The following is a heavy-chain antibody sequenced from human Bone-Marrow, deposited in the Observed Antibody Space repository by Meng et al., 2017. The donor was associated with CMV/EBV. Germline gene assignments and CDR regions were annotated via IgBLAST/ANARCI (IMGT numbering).Heavy chain of an antibody. D-gene: IGHD6-6*01. V-gene: IGHV2-5*01. CDR2: IYWNDDK. Sequence: SGPTLVKPTQTLTLTCTFSGFSLSTSGVGVGWIRQPPGKALEWLALIYWNDDKRYSPSLKSRLTITKDTSKNQVVLTMTNMDPVDTATYYCAHRIRTKIIAARPGFWGYFDYWGQGTLVTVSS. CDR3: AHRIRTKIIAARPGFWGYFDY. CDR1: GFSLSTSGVG. J-gene: IGHJ4*02.